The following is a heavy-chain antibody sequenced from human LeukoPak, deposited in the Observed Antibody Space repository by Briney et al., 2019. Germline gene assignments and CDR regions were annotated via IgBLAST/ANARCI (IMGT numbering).Heavy chain of an antibody. CDR3: AREDRYSSSSIDY. J-gene: IGHJ4*02. D-gene: IGHD6-13*01. CDR2: IYYSGST. Sequence: SETLSLTCTVSGGSISGSSYYWGWIRQPPGKGLEWIGSIYYSGSTYYNPSLKSRVTISVDTSKNQFSLKLSSVTAADTAVYYCAREDRYSSSSIDYWGQGTLVTVSS. CDR1: GGSISGSSYY. V-gene: IGHV4-39*07.